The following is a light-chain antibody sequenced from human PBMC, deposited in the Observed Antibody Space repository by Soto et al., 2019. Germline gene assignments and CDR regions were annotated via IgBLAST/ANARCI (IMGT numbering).Light chain of an antibody. CDR3: QQYGGSPHT. Sequence: EIVLTQSPGTLSLSPGEGATLSCRASQSVSNSYLAWYQQKPGQAPRLLMYGAFNRATGIPDRFSGSGSGTDFTLTISRLEPEDFAVYYCQQYGGSPHTFGQGTKLEIK. J-gene: IGKJ2*01. CDR2: GAF. CDR1: QSVSNSY. V-gene: IGKV3-20*01.